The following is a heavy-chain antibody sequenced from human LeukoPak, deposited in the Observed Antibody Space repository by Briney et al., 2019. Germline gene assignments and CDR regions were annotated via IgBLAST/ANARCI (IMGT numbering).Heavy chain of an antibody. J-gene: IGHJ4*02. CDR2: IYYSGTT. D-gene: IGHD3-16*02. Sequence: TSQTLSPTCTVSGGSINNDGHYWSWIRQHPGKGLEWVGYIYYSGTTYYNPSLKRRVTISVGTSKNQFSLQLSSVTAADTAVYYCARASRLGELSLGYWGQGTLVSVSS. V-gene: IGHV4-31*03. CDR1: GGSINNDGHY. CDR3: ARASRLGELSLGY.